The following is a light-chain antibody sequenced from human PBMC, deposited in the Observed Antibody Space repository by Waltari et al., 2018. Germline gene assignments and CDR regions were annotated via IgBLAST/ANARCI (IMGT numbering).Light chain of an antibody. V-gene: IGLV1-47*01. Sequence: QSVLTQPPSLSGTPGQRVPISCSGSSSNIGTTYVFWYQQFPGRAPKLLIYLDDHRPSGVPDRFSASKSGSSASLTISGLRPEDEADYHCAGWDDSLTGVVFGGGTKLTV. CDR1: SSNIGTTY. CDR2: LDD. J-gene: IGLJ2*01. CDR3: AGWDDSLTGVV.